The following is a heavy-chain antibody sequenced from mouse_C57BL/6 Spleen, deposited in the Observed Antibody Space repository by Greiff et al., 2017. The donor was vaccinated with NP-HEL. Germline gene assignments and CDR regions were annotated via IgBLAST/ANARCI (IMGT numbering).Heavy chain of an antibody. CDR1: GYTFTSYW. CDR2: IYPGSGST. V-gene: IGHV1-55*01. D-gene: IGHD1-1*01. Sequence: QVQLQQPGAELVKPGASVKMSCKASGYTFTSYWITWVKQRPGQGLEWIGDIYPGSGSTNYNEKFKSKATLTVDTSSSTAYRQLSSLTSEDSAFYYCARAYGSSLGFAYWGQGTLVTVSA. J-gene: IGHJ3*01. CDR3: ARAYGSSLGFAY.